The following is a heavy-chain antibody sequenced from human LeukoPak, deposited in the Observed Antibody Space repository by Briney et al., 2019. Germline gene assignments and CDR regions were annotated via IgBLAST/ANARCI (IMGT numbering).Heavy chain of an antibody. CDR2: IILIFGKA. D-gene: IGHD3-22*01. J-gene: IGHJ4*02. CDR3: ARATYDSSGYFVPLFDY. Sequence: SVKVYCQASAGTFTSYAISWVRQAPGEGLEWMGGIILIFGKANYAQKFQGKGTITADESTSTAYMELSSLRSEDTAVYYCARATYDSSGYFVPLFDYWGQGTLVTVSS. CDR1: AGTFTSYA. V-gene: IGHV1-69*13.